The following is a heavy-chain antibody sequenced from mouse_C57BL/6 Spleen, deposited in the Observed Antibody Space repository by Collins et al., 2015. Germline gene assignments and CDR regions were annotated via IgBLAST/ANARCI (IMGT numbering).Heavy chain of an antibody. CDR1: GYTFTSYY. CDR3: AREGDYYGSSYGY. Sequence: QVQLQQSGPELVKPGASVRISCKASGYTFTSYYIHWVKQRPGQGLEWIGWIYPGNVNTKYNEKFKGKATLTADKSSSTAYMQLSSLTSEDSAVYFCAREGDYYGSSYGYWGQGTTLTVSS. CDR2: IYPGNVNT. J-gene: IGHJ2*01. V-gene: IGHV1S56*01. D-gene: IGHD1-1*01.